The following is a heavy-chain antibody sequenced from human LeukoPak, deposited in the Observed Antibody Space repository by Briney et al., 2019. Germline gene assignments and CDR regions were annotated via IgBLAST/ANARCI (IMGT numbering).Heavy chain of an antibody. CDR3: ARQKEVRRTRIAAADTEDTAIPGV. V-gene: IGHV5-51*01. J-gene: IGHJ4*02. Sequence: GESLKISCKGSGYSFTSYWIGWVRQMPGKGLEWMGIIYPGDSDTRYSPSFQGQVTISADKSISTAYLQWSSLKASDTAIYYCARQKEVRRTRIAAADTEDTAIPGVWGQGTLVTVSS. CDR1: GYSFTSYW. D-gene: IGHD6-13*01. CDR2: IYPGDSDT.